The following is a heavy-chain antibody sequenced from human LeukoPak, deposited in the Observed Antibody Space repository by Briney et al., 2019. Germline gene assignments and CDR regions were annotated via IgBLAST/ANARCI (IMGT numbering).Heavy chain of an antibody. J-gene: IGHJ6*02. CDR2: IYYSGST. V-gene: IGHV4-39*01. Sequence: SETLSLTCTVSGGSISSSSYYWGWIRQPPGKGLEWIGSIYYSGSTYYNPSLKSRVTISVDTSKNQFSLKLSSVTVADTAVYYCARHVTNGLYYYYYYGMDVWGQGTTVTVSS. D-gene: IGHD2-8*01. CDR1: GGSISSSSYY. CDR3: ARHVTNGLYYYYYYGMDV.